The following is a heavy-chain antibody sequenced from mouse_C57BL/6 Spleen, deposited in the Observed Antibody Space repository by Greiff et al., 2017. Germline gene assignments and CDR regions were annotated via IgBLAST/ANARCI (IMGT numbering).Heavy chain of an antibody. CDR2: IWTGGGT. D-gene: IGHD1-1*01. J-gene: IGHJ1*03. CDR3: ARKKPDDYGSSDLNFDV. V-gene: IGHV2-9-1*01. CDR1: GFSLTSYA. Sequence: VMLVESGPGLVAPSQSLSITCPVSGFSLTSYAISWVRPPPGKGLEWLGVIWTGGGTNYNSALKSRLSLSKDNSKSQVFLKMNSLQTDDTARYYCARKKPDDYGSSDLNFDVWGTGTAVTVSS.